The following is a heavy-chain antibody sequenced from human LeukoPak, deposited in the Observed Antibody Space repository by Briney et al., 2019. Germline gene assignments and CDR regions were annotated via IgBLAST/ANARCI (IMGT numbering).Heavy chain of an antibody. Sequence: PGGSLRLSCAASGFTFSSYSMNWVRQAPGKGLEWVSSISSSSSYIYYADSVKGRFTISRDNAKNSLYLQMNSLRAEDTAVYYCASAPGSSTPSNFDYWGQGTLVSVSS. CDR2: ISSSSSYI. V-gene: IGHV3-21*01. CDR1: GFTFSSYS. D-gene: IGHD2-2*01. CDR3: ASAPGSSTPSNFDY. J-gene: IGHJ4*02.